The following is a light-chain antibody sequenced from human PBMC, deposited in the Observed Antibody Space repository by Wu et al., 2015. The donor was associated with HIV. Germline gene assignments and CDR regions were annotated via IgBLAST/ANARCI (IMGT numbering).Light chain of an antibody. CDR2: GAS. V-gene: IGKV3-20*01. CDR1: QSVSSNF. Sequence: EIVLTQSPGTLSLSPGERATLSCRASQSVSSNFLAWYQQRPGQASRLLIYGASSRATGIPDRFSGSGSGTDFTLTISRLEPEDFALYYCQQYGRSPLTFGGGTKVEVK. CDR3: QQYGRSPLT. J-gene: IGKJ4*01.